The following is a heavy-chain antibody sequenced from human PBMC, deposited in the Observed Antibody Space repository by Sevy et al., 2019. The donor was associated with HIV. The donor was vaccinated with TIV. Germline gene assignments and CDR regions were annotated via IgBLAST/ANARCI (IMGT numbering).Heavy chain of an antibody. CDR3: AKDLEEHLVRLRFGFDY. D-gene: IGHD6-13*01. J-gene: IGHJ4*02. V-gene: IGHV3-30*18. CDR2: ISYDGNNK. Sequence: GGSLRLSCVASGFTFTTYGMHWVRQAPGKGLEWVAVISYDGNNKYYADSVKGRFTISRDNSMNTLYLQMNGLRADDTAVYYCAKDLEEHLVRLRFGFDYWGQGTLVTVSS. CDR1: GFTFTTYG.